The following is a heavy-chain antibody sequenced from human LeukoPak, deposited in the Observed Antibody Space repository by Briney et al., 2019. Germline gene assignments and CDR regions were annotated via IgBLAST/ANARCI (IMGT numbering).Heavy chain of an antibody. Sequence: SETLSLTCTVSGGSISSSSYYWGWIRQPPGKGLEWIGSIYYSGSTYYNPSLKSRVTISVDMSKNQFSLKLSSVTAADTAVYYCARQGSTSLDWYFDLWGRGTLVTVSS. D-gene: IGHD2-2*01. CDR1: GGSISSSSYY. CDR2: IYYSGST. CDR3: ARQGSTSLDWYFDL. V-gene: IGHV4-39*01. J-gene: IGHJ2*01.